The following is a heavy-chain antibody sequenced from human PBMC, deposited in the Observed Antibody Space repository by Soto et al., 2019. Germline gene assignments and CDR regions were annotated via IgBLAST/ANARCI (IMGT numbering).Heavy chain of an antibody. V-gene: IGHV1-46*02. Sequence: QVQLVQSGAEVKKPGASVKVSCKASGYTFNSYYMHWVRQAPGQGLEWMGIINPSGGSTSYAQKFQGRVTMTRDTSTSTVYMELSSLRSEDTAVYYCARGGSGSPAASLRVYGMDVWGQGTTVTVSS. J-gene: IGHJ6*02. D-gene: IGHD1-26*01. CDR3: ARGGSGSPAASLRVYGMDV. CDR1: GYTFNSYY. CDR2: INPSGGST.